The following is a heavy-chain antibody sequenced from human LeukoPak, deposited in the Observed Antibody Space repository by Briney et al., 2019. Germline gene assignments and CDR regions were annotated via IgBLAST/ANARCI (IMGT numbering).Heavy chain of an antibody. CDR1: GYSISSGYY. Sequence: PSETLSLTCTVSGYSISSGYYWGWIRQPPGKGLEWIGSIYHSGSTYYNPSLKSRVTISVDTSKNQFSLKLSSVTAADTAVYYCARAEGYCNGGNCYSYFDYWGQGTLVTVSS. CDR3: ARAEGYCNGGNCYSYFDY. CDR2: IYHSGST. V-gene: IGHV4-38-2*02. J-gene: IGHJ4*02. D-gene: IGHD2-15*01.